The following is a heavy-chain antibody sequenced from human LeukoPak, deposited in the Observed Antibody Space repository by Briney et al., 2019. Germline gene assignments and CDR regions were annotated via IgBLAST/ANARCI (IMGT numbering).Heavy chain of an antibody. V-gene: IGHV3-30*02. J-gene: IGHJ4*02. CDR3: AKDSGGLIAAARYYFDY. D-gene: IGHD6-13*01. CDR1: GFTFSNYN. CDR2: IRYDGSNK. Sequence: GGSLRLSCAASGFTFSNYNMNWVRQAPGKGLEWVAFIRYDGSNKYYADSVKGRFTISRDNSKNTLYLQMNSLRAEDTAVYYCAKDSGGLIAAARYYFDYWGQGTLVTVSS.